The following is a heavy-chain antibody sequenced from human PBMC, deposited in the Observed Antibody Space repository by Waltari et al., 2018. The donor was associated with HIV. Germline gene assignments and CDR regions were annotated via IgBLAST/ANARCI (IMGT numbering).Heavy chain of an antibody. CDR3: ARGQYYDGKNWFDP. D-gene: IGHD3-10*01. J-gene: IGHJ5*02. CDR1: GASMSRGAYD. V-gene: IGHV4-31*03. CDR2: VYYSGRT. Sequence: QVQLQESGPELVKPSQTLSLTCTVSGASMSRGAYDWTWIRQLPGKGLEWIGYVYYSGRTSYNPSLNNRVTMSIDRSKNQFSLNLTSVTAADTALYYCARGQYYDGKNWFDPWGQGILVTVSS.